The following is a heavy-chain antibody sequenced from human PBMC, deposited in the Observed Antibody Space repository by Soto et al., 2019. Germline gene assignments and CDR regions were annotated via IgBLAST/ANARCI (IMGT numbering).Heavy chain of an antibody. D-gene: IGHD6-13*01. CDR2: ISSSSSTI. V-gene: IGHV3-48*01. J-gene: IGHJ6*02. CDR1: GFPFSSYS. Sequence: GGSLRLSCAASGFPFSSYSMNWVRQAPGKGLEWVSYISSSSSTIYYADSVKGRFTISRDNSKNTLYLQMNSLRAEDTAVYYCAKASSSWDGYYYYGMDVWGQGTTVTVSS. CDR3: AKASSSWDGYYYYGMDV.